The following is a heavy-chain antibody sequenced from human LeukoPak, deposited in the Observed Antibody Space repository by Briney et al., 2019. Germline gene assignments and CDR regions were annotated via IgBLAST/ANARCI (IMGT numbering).Heavy chain of an antibody. CDR1: GGSISSYY. D-gene: IGHD1-26*01. Sequence: SETLSLTCTVSGGSISSYYWGGIRQPPGKGLEWIGSIYYSGSTYYNPSLKRRVTISVDTSKNQLSLKLSSVTAADTAVYYCARHPRSGSYYGVFDYWGQGTLVTVSS. J-gene: IGHJ4*02. V-gene: IGHV4-39*01. CDR3: ARHPRSGSYYGVFDY. CDR2: IYYSGST.